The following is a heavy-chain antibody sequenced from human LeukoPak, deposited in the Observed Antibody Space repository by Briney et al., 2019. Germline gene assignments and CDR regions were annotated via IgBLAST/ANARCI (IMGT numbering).Heavy chain of an antibody. CDR2: IHYSGNS. CDR3: ARALSITSAGPGY. CDR1: GGSISSYY. Sequence: SGTLSLTCTVSGGSISSYYWSWIRQPPGKGLEWIAYIHYSGNSNYNPSLRSRATISEDTSKNQFSLKLSSVTAADTAVYYCARALSITSAGPGYWGQGTLVTVSS. J-gene: IGHJ4*02. D-gene: IGHD6-13*01. V-gene: IGHV4-59*01.